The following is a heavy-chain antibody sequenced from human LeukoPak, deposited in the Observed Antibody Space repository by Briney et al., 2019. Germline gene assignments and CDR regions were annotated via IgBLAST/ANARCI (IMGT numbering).Heavy chain of an antibody. Sequence: SETLSLTCTVSGGSIRDYYWSWIRQPPGKGLEWIAYIYYSGTTDDNPSLKSRVAISIDTSENQFSLKVSSVTAADTAVYYCARGGYGSAFDSWGQGTLVTVSS. CDR3: ARGGYGSAFDS. CDR1: GGSIRDYY. J-gene: IGHJ4*02. V-gene: IGHV4-59*01. D-gene: IGHD3-10*01. CDR2: IYYSGTT.